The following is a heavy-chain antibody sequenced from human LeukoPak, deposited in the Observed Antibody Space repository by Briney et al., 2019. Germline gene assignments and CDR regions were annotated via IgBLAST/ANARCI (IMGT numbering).Heavy chain of an antibody. V-gene: IGHV4-4*02. D-gene: IGHD6-13*01. Sequence: PSETLSLTCAVSGVSISSTNWWSWVRQPPGKGLEWIGEIYHSGSTNYNPSLKSRVTISLDKSKNQFSLKLSSVTAADTAVYYCARGKLSAGYSSSWLDYWGQGTLVTVSS. CDR3: ARGKLSAGYSSSWLDY. J-gene: IGHJ4*02. CDR1: GVSISSTNW. CDR2: IYHSGST.